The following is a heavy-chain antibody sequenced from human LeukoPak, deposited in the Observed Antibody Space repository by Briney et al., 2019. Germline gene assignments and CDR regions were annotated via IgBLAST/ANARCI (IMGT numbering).Heavy chain of an antibody. D-gene: IGHD3-9*01. CDR2: INPSADSA. CDR3: ARGRELRYFDWLFAYYFDY. J-gene: IGHJ4*02. V-gene: IGHV1-46*01. CDR1: GYTFISYC. Sequence: GASVKVSCKASGYTFISYCIQWVRQAPGQGLEWMGIINPSADSANYAQKFQGRVTMTRDMSTSTVYMELSSLRSDDTAVYYCARGRELRYFDWLFAYYFDYWGQGTLATVSS.